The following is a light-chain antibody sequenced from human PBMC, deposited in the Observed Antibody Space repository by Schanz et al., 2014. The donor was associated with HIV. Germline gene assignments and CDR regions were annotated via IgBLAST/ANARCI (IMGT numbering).Light chain of an antibody. V-gene: IGKV3-20*01. CDR3: QQYHSSRGT. J-gene: IGKJ4*01. Sequence: EIVLTQSPGSLSLSPGGRATLSCRASQSISNTYLAWYQQKPGQAPRLLLYGASRRATGIPDRFSGSGSGTDFTLTISRLEPEDFAVYYCQQYHSSRGTFGGGTKVELK. CDR1: QSISNTY. CDR2: GAS.